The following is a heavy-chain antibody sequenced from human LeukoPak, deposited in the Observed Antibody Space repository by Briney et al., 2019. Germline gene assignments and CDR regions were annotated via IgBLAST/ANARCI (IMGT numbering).Heavy chain of an antibody. D-gene: IGHD5-18*01. Sequence: GASVKVSCKASGYTFTIYYMHWVRQAPGQGLEWMGIINPSDGSTTYAQKFQGRVTMTRDMSTSTVYMELSSLRSEDTAVYYCARGMGVDTAMVNWFDPWGQGTLVTVSS. CDR3: ARGMGVDTAMVNWFDP. J-gene: IGHJ5*02. V-gene: IGHV1-46*01. CDR1: GYTFTIYY. CDR2: INPSDGST.